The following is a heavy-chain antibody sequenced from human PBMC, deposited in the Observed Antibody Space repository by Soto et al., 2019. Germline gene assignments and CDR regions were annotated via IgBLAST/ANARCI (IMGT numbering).Heavy chain of an antibody. Sequence: SETLSLTCTVSGGSIRSYYWSWIRQPPGKGLEWIGYIYYSGSTTYQPSLKSRVTISVDRSQNQFSLELTSVTAADTAVYFCARDLRGAGTSGYYGMDVWGQGTTVTVSS. CDR1: GGSIRSYY. J-gene: IGHJ6*02. D-gene: IGHD6-19*01. CDR3: ARDLRGAGTSGYYGMDV. V-gene: IGHV4-59*01. CDR2: IYYSGST.